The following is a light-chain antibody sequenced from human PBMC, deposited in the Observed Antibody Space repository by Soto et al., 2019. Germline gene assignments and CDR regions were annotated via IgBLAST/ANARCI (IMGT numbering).Light chain of an antibody. V-gene: IGLV2-8*01. J-gene: IGLJ2*01. CDR2: EVS. CDR1: SSDVGGYNY. CDR3: SSFAGNNNLV. Sequence: QSALTQPPSASGSPGQSVTISCTGTSSDVGGYNYVSWYQQHPGKAPKLMISEVSKRPSGVPDRFSGSKSGNTASLAVSGLQAEDEADYYCSSFAGNNNLVFGAGTTLTVL.